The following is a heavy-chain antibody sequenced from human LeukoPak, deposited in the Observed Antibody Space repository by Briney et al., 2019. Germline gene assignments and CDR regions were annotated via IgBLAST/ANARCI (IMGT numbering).Heavy chain of an antibody. V-gene: IGHV1-3*03. CDR1: GYTFTSYA. Sequence: ASVKVSCKASGYTFTSYAMHWVRQAPGQRLEWMGWINAGNGNTKYSQEFQGRVTITRDTSASTAYMELSSLRSEDTAVYYCATDFIDDSSSFIDYWGQGTLVTVSS. J-gene: IGHJ4*02. CDR2: INAGNGNT. D-gene: IGHD3-22*01. CDR3: ATDFIDDSSSFIDY.